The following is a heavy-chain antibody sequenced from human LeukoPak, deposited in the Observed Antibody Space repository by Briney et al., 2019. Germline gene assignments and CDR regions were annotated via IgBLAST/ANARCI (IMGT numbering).Heavy chain of an antibody. CDR1: GGSISSSSYY. CDR3: ASILTGYFDY. D-gene: IGHD3-9*01. CDR2: IYYSGST. V-gene: IGHV4-39*07. Sequence: PSETLSLTCTVSGGSISSSSYYWGWIRQPPGKGLEWIGSIYYSGSTYYNPSLKSRLTISVDTSKNQFSLKLSSVTAADTAVYYCASILTGYFDYWGQGTLVTVSS. J-gene: IGHJ4*02.